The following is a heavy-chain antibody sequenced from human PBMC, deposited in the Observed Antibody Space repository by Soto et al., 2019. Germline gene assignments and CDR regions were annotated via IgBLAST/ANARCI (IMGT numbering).Heavy chain of an antibody. CDR1: GGTFSSYA. J-gene: IGHJ5*02. V-gene: IGHV1-69*01. CDR3: ARVTSMVRGVIDNWFDP. CDR2: IIPMYGPA. D-gene: IGHD3-10*01. Sequence: QAPLVQSGAEVKKPGSPVTVSCKASGGTFSSYAIHWVRQAPGQGLEWMGGIIPMYGPAKYAQRFQGRVTITADESTTTVYMELTSLTSQDTAVYYCARVTSMVRGVIDNWFDPWGHGTLVTVSS.